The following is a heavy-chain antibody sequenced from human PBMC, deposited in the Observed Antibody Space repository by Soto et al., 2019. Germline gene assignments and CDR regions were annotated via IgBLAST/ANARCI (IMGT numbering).Heavy chain of an antibody. CDR3: ARDRRALTFLYGGNSVGYFDY. CDR2: ISAYNGNT. J-gene: IGHJ4*02. D-gene: IGHD4-17*01. V-gene: IGHV1-18*01. CDR1: GYTFTSYG. Sequence: ASVKVSCKASGYTFTSYGISWVRQAPGQGLEWMGWISAYNGNTNYAQKLQGRVTMTTDTSTSTAYMELRSLRSDDTAVYYCARDRRALTFLYGGNSVGYFDYWGQGTLVTVSS.